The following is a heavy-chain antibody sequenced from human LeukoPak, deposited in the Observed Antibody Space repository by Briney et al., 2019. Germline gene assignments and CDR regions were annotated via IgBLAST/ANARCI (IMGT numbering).Heavy chain of an antibody. CDR3: ARNGQMRYFDY. CDR1: GFTVSSNY. V-gene: IGHV3-66*01. CDR2: LSSAGGT. Sequence: GGSLRISCAASGFTVSSNYMSWVRQAPGKGLDRVSVLSSAGGTNYADPVKGRFTISRDSSENTLYLQMNSLRAEDTAVYYCARNGQMRYFDYWGQGNLVTVSS. J-gene: IGHJ4*02. D-gene: IGHD2-8*01.